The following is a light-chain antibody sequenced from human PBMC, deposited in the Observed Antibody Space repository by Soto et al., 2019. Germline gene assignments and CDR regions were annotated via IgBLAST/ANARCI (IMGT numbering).Light chain of an antibody. CDR1: QSVRSN. V-gene: IGKV3-15*01. J-gene: IGKJ5*01. CDR2: GAS. Sequence: EIVMTQFPATLSVSPRERGTLSCSASQSVRSNLAWYQQKPGQAPRLLIYGASTRATGIPARFSGSGSGTEFTLTISSLQSEDCAVYYCQQHNNWPPITFGQGTRLEIK. CDR3: QQHNNWPPIT.